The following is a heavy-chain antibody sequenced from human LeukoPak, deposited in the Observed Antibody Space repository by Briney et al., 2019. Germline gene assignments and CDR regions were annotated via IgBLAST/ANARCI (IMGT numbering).Heavy chain of an antibody. CDR3: AKDQDYDILTGYSNY. Sequence: PGGSLRLSCAASGFTFSSYSMNWVRQAPGKGLEWVSSISSSSSYIYYADSVKGRFTISRDNAKNSLYLQMNSLRAEDTAVYYCAKDQDYDILTGYSNYWGQGTLVTVSS. V-gene: IGHV3-21*01. CDR2: ISSSSSYI. CDR1: GFTFSSYS. J-gene: IGHJ4*02. D-gene: IGHD3-9*01.